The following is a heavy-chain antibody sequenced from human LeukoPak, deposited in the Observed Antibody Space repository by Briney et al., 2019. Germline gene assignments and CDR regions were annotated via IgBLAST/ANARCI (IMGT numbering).Heavy chain of an antibody. CDR3: ARGCSSTSCYLRMDV. CDR1: GGSFSGYY. J-gene: IGHJ6*02. CDR2: VNHSGGT. D-gene: IGHD2-2*01. Sequence: SETLSLTCAVYGGSFSGYYWSWIRQPPGKGLEWIGEVNHSGGTNYNPSLKSRVTISVDTSKNQFSLKLSSVTAADTAIYYCARGCSSTSCYLRMDVWGQGTTVTVTS. V-gene: IGHV4-34*01.